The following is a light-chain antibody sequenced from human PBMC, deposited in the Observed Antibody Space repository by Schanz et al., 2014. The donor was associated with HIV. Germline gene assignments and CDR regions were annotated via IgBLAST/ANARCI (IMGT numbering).Light chain of an antibody. CDR1: SSDVGGHNY. J-gene: IGLJ2*01. CDR3: SSYAGSNVV. CDR2: EVS. Sequence: QSALTQPPSASGSPGQSVTISCTGTSSDVGGHNYVSWYQHHPGKAPKLIIFEVSERPSGVPDRFSGSKSGNTASLTVSGLQDEDEADYYCSSYAGSNVVFGGGTKLTVL. V-gene: IGLV2-8*01.